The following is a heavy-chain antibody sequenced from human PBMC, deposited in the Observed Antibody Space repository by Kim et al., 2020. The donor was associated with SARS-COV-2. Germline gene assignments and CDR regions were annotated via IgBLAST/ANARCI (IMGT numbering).Heavy chain of an antibody. CDR2: ISKDGNSK. CDR1: GFTFSNYD. Sequence: GGSLRLSSAASGFTFSNYDMHWVRQAPGKGLEWVAFISKDGNSKNYADSVEGRFTISRDNSKNTLYLQMNSLRPEDTAVYYCATGAPSGWLGWGQGTLVTDSS. CDR3: ATGAPSGWLG. D-gene: IGHD6-19*01. J-gene: IGHJ4*02. V-gene: IGHV3-30-3*01.